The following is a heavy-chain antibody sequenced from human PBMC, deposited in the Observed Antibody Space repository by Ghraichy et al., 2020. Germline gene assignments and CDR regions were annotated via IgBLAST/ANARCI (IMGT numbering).Heavy chain of an antibody. CDR1: GFTFDDYA. Sequence: GGSLRLSCTVSGFTFDDYAMHWVRQVPGKGREWVSGLGWNSRYVGYADSVKGRFTISRDNAKNSLYLQMNSLRPEDTALYYCAKVISDAVGEADYYGMDVWGAGTKVTVAS. CDR3: AKVISDAVGEADYYGMDV. CDR2: LGWNSRYV. V-gene: IGHV3-9*01. D-gene: IGHD3-10*01. J-gene: IGHJ6*04.